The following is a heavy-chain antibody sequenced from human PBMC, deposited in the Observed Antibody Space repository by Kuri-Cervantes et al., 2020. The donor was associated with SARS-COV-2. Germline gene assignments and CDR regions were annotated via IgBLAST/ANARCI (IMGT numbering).Heavy chain of an antibody. CDR1: GGSITSNKYY. V-gene: IGHV4-39*01. CDR2: IYYSGST. J-gene: IGHJ4*02. D-gene: IGHD3-10*01. Sequence: SETLSLTCTVSGGSITSNKYYWGWIRQPPGKGLEWIGSIYYSGSTCYNPSLKSRVTISVDTSTNQFSLKLSSVTAADTAVYYCARRLWFGEEYYFDYWGQGTLVTVSS. CDR3: ARRLWFGEEYYFDY.